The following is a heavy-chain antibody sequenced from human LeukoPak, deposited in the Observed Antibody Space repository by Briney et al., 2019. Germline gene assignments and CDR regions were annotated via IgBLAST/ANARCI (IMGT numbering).Heavy chain of an antibody. D-gene: IGHD1-1*01. CDR1: GFTVSNYY. V-gene: IGHV3-53*01. CDR3: TTLDFDY. CDR2: IYSGDKT. Sequence: GGSLRLSCAASGFTVSNYYMSWVRQAPGKGLEWVSVIYSGDKTYYADSVKGRFTISRDNSKNTLYLQMSSLRAEDTAVYYCTTLDFDYWGQGTLVTVSS. J-gene: IGHJ4*02.